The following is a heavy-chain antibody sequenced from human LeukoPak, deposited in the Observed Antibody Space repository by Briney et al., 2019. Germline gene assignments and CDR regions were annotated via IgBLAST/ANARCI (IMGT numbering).Heavy chain of an antibody. V-gene: IGHV3-7*03. CDR3: AKGVIDAPDDAFDI. CDR1: GFPFSSYW. CDR2: IKQDGSEK. J-gene: IGHJ3*02. D-gene: IGHD2-21*01. Sequence: GGSLRLSCAASGFPFSSYWMSWVRQAPGKGLEWVANIKQDGSEKYYADSVKGRFTISRDNAKNSLYLQMNSLRAEDTALYYCAKGVIDAPDDAFDIWGQGTMVTVSS.